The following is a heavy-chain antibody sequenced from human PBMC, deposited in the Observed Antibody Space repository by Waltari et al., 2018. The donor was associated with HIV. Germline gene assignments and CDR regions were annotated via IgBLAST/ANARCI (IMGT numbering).Heavy chain of an antibody. CDR3: ATPLGDTAMVPLY. V-gene: IGHV3-53*02. CDR1: GFTVSSNY. CDR2: IYSGGST. D-gene: IGHD5-18*01. J-gene: IGHJ4*02. Sequence: EVQLVETGGGLIQPGGSLRLSCAASGFTVSSNYMSWVRQAPGKRVEFVSVIYSGGSTSYADSLKVRFTISRDNSKNTLYLQMNSLRAEDTAVYYCATPLGDTAMVPLYWGQGTLVTVSS.